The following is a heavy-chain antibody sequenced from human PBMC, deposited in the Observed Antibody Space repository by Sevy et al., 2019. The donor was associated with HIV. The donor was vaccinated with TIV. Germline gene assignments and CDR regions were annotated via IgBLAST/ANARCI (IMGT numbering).Heavy chain of an antibody. J-gene: IGHJ5*02. D-gene: IGHD6-19*01. CDR2: ILYDGSNK. Sequence: GGSLRLSCVGSGFTFSRHAMHWVRQAPGKGLEWVAVILYDGSNKYYAASLKRRFTISRDNSKNTLDLEMSRLRPEDKAVYYSAGSAVAGIEAWFDPWGLGTLVTVSS. CDR1: GFTFSRHA. CDR3: AGSAVAGIEAWFDP. V-gene: IGHV3-30-3*01.